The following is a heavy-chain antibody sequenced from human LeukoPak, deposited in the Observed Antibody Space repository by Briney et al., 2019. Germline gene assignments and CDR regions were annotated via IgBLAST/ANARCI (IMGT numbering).Heavy chain of an antibody. V-gene: IGHV5-51*01. CDR1: GYSFTSYW. D-gene: IGHD2-15*01. Sequence: GESLKISCKGSGYSFTSYWIGWVRQMPGKGLERMGIIYPGDSDTRYSPSFQGQVTISADKSISTAYLQWSSLKASDTAMYYCARLGWCSGGSCYDVIDYWGQGTLVTVSS. CDR2: IYPGDSDT. J-gene: IGHJ4*02. CDR3: ARLGWCSGGSCYDVIDY.